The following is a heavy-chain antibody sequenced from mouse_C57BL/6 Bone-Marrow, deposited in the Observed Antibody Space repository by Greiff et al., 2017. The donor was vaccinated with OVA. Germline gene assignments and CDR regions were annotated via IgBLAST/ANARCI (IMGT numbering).Heavy chain of an antibody. D-gene: IGHD1-1*01. CDR3: TKRVADHY. J-gene: IGHJ2*01. Sequence: VQLQQSGAELVRPGASVKLSCTASGFNIKDDYMHWVKQRPEQGLEWIGWIDPENGDTEYASKFQGKATITADTSSNTAYLQLSSLTSEDTAVYYCTKRVADHYWGQGTTLTVSS. V-gene: IGHV14-4*01. CDR2: IDPENGDT. CDR1: GFNIKDDY.